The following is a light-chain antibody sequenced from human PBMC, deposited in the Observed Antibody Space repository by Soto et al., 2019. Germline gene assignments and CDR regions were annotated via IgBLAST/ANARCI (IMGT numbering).Light chain of an antibody. Sequence: EKVMTQSPAALSVSPGERATLSCRASQSVNSKLAWYQRKPGQAPRLLLSGASTRATGIPARFSGSASGTEFSLSISSLQSEDSAVYFCQQYNDWPLTFGGGTKVEIK. CDR1: QSVNSK. CDR2: GAS. V-gene: IGKV3-15*01. J-gene: IGKJ4*01. CDR3: QQYNDWPLT.